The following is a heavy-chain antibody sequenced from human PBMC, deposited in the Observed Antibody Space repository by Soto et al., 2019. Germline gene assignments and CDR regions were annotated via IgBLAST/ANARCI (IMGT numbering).Heavy chain of an antibody. CDR1: GGSLSGYY. Sequence: DTLSLTGAVYGGSLSGYYWSWIRQPPGKGLEWIGEINHSGSTNYNPSLKSRVTISVDTSKNQFSLELSSVTAADTAGYYCARWCSGGSCNYFDYWGQGTLVTVSS. CDR3: ARWCSGGSCNYFDY. D-gene: IGHD2-15*01. CDR2: INHSGST. J-gene: IGHJ4*02. V-gene: IGHV4-34*01.